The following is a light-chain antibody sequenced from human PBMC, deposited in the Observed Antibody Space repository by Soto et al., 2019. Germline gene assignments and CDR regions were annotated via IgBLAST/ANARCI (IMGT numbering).Light chain of an antibody. J-gene: IGKJ2*01. CDR3: QQYSASPPRYT. V-gene: IGKV3-20*01. CDR1: QSVSNTY. Sequence: EIVMTHSPATLSVSPGERATLSCRASQSVSNTYLAWYQQKPGRAPRLLIYGASSRATDIPDRFSGSGSGTDFTLTISTLEPEDFAVYYCQQYSASPPRYTFGQGTNLEIK. CDR2: GAS.